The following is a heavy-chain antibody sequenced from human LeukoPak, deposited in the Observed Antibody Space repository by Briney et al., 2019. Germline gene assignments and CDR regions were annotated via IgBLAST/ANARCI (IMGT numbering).Heavy chain of an antibody. V-gene: IGHV3-7*01. D-gene: IGHD3-16*01. CDR1: GFTFSSYW. Sequence: GGSLRLSCAASGFTFSSYWMTWVRQAPGKGLEWVANIKHNGDELNYVGSVEGRFTISRDNTKNSLYLHMTSLRAEDTAVYYCARELRTFDSWGQGTLVTVSS. J-gene: IGHJ4*02. CDR2: IKHNGDEL. CDR3: ARELRTFDS.